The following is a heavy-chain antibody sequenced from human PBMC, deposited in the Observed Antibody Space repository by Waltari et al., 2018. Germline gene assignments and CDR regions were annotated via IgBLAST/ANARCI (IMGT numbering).Heavy chain of an antibody. V-gene: IGHV3-49*04. CDR3: TRDHYDFWSGYYSFGY. CDR2: IRSKAYGGTT. Sequence: EVQLVASGGVLVQPGRSLSLSCTASGFTFGDYAMSWVRQAPGTGLDWVGFIRSKAYGGTTEYAASVKGRFTISRDDSKSIAYLQMNSLKTEDTAVYYCTRDHYDFWSGYYSFGYWGQGTLVTVSS. CDR1: GFTFGDYA. J-gene: IGHJ4*02. D-gene: IGHD3-3*01.